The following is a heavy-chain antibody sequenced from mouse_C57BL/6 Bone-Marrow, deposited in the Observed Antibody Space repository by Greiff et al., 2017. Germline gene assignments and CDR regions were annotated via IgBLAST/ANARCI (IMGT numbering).Heavy chain of an antibody. CDR3: ATDYYGSSYWYFDV. CDR2: ILTGSGSN. CDR1: GYTFTGYW. V-gene: IGHV1-9*01. J-gene: IGHJ1*03. D-gene: IGHD1-1*01. Sequence: QVQLQQSGAELMKPGASVKLSCKATGYTFTGYWIERVKRRPGHGLEWIGEILTGSGSNNYNEKFKGQAPFTADTSSNTAYMQLISLTTEDSAISYCATDYYGSSYWYFDVWGTGTTVTVSS.